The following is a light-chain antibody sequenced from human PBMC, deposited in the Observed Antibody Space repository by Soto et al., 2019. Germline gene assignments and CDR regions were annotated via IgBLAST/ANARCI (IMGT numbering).Light chain of an antibody. CDR1: QSVNSW. CDR2: SVS. J-gene: IGKJ1*01. Sequence: DIQMTQSPSTLSAYVGARVTITCRASQSVNSWLAWYQQKPGRATKLLIYSVSNLDSGVPSRFSGSGSGTEFTLTISSLQPDDFATYYCQQFSSYSRTFGQGTKVEMK. V-gene: IGKV1-5*01. CDR3: QQFSSYSRT.